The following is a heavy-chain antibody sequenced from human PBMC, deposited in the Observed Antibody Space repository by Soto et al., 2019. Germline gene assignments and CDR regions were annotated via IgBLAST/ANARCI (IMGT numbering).Heavy chain of an antibody. CDR1: RGSLSTYH. CDR2: IYYTGNT. D-gene: IGHD2-15*01. J-gene: IGHJ4*02. V-gene: IGHV4-4*07. Sequence: SETLSLPCSFSRGSLSTYHWNWIRQPAGKGLELIGRIYYTGNTDYNPSLKSRVTMSLDTSKSQFSLKLRSVTAADTAVYYCARDCSGGACYPASFDYWGQGTLVTVSS. CDR3: ARDCSGGACYPASFDY.